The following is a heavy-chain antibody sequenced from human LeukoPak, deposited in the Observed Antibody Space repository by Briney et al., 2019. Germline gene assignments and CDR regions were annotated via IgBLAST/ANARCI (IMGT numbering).Heavy chain of an antibody. J-gene: IGHJ4*02. Sequence: PGGSLRLSCATSGFTISSNHINWVRQAPGKGLEWVSVLKSDGKTSYADSVKGRFTIYRDNSKNTVYLQMNSLRVEDTAVYYCARAPYVSGNFKWGQGTLVTVSS. CDR1: GFTISSNH. D-gene: IGHD3-10*01. CDR2: LKSDGKT. CDR3: ARAPYVSGNFK. V-gene: IGHV3-66*02.